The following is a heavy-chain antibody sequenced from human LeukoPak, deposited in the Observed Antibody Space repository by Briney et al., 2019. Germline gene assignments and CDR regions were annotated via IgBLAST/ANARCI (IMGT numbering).Heavy chain of an antibody. CDR2: INSDGSST. V-gene: IGHV3-74*01. CDR3: ARDPKYGDLDY. CDR1: GVTVSGYW. J-gene: IGHJ4*02. D-gene: IGHD4-17*01. Sequence: GGSLRLSCAAFGVTVSGYWMNWVRQAPGKGLVWVARINSDGSSTSHADSVKGRFTISRDNAKSILYLQMNSLRVDDTAVYYSARDPKYGDLDYWGQGTLVTVSS.